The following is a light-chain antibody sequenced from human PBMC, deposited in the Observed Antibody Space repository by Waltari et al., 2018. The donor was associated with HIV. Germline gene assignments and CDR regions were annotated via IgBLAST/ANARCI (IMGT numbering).Light chain of an antibody. Sequence: QSALTQPASVSGSPGQSITISCTGSSGAVGIDHLFSWYQLPPGQVPTLLIYEVSKRPSGVSNRFSGSKSDTTASLTISGLQADDEADYYCSSYAGSHTLIFGGGTKLTVL. J-gene: IGLJ2*01. CDR3: SSYAGSHTLI. V-gene: IGLV2-23*02. CDR2: EVS. CDR1: SGAVGIDHL.